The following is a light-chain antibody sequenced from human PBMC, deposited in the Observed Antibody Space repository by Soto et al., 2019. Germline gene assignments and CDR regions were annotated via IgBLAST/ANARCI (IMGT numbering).Light chain of an antibody. CDR3: QQANSYPIT. Sequence: DIQMTQSPSSVSASLGDTGTITSRASQGLKFLAWYQQKXGKAPRLLIYEATNLQSGVLPRFSGSGSGTDFTLTISSLQPEDVATYYCQQANSYPITFGQGTRLEIK. CDR1: QGLKF. J-gene: IGKJ5*01. CDR2: EAT. V-gene: IGKV1-12*01.